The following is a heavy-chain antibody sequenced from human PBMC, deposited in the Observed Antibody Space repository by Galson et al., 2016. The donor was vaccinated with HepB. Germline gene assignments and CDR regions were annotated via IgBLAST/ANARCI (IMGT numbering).Heavy chain of an antibody. D-gene: IGHD2-21*02. CDR3: ARGLGGDWRDYYGVDV. CDR2: INAGTGIT. J-gene: IGHJ6*02. CDR1: GGSFSNYP. V-gene: IGHV1-3*01. Sequence: SVKVSCKASGGSFSNYPVSWVRQAPGQRLEWLGWINAGTGITKYSQKFRDRVTITRDTTANTVYLDMTSLGSEDTAVFYCARGLGGDWRDYYGVDVWGQGTTVTVSS.